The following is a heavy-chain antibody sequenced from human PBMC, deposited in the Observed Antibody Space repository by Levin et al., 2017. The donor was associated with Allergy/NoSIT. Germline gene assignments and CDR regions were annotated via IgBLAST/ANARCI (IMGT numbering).Heavy chain of an antibody. V-gene: IGHV3-23*01. J-gene: IGHJ6*02. CDR2: LSASGAQT. CDR3: AKNDNNGRYGYYYALDV. Sequence: QAGGSLRLSCAASGFTFTSYAMSWVRRAPGMGLEWVSGLSASGAQTHYAESVKGRFTISRDNSKNTLYLQMNSLRDEDSALYYCAKNDNNGRYGYYYALDVWGQGTTVTVSS. D-gene: IGHD6-19*01. CDR1: GFTFTSYA.